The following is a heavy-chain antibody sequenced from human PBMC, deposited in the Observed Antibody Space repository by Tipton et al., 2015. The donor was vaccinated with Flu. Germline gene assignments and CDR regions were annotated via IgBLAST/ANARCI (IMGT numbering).Heavy chain of an antibody. CDR1: GYSFNNYG. Sequence: QVQLVQSGGEVKKPGASVKVSCKASGYSFNNYGINWVRQAPGEGLEWMGWISVYNGDRNYAQKFQGRVTMTTDTSTTTAYMELSSLRSDDPAVYYCARLGGGKYSRGQYSFGIHYFFDSWGQGTLVTVSS. J-gene: IGHJ4*02. V-gene: IGHV1-18*01. CDR2: ISVYNGDR. D-gene: IGHD1-26*01. CDR3: ARLGGGKYSRGQYSFGIHYFFDS.